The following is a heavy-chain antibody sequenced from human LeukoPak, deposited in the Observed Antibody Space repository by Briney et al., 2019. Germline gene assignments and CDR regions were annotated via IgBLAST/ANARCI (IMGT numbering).Heavy chain of an antibody. D-gene: IGHD3-10*01. J-gene: IGHJ4*02. CDR3: ARIGSGSYGTFDY. Sequence: SETLSLTCTVSGGSIRSDTYYWGWIRQPPGKGLEWIGSIYYSGSTYYNPSLKSRVTISVDTSKNQFSLKLSSVTAADTAVYYCARIGSGSYGTFDYWGQGTLVTVSS. V-gene: IGHV4-39*07. CDR1: GGSIRSDTYY. CDR2: IYYSGST.